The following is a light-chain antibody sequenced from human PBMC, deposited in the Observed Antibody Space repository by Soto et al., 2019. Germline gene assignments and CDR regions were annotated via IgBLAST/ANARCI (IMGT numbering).Light chain of an antibody. J-gene: IGKJ2*01. Sequence: DIQMTQSPSSLSASVGDRVTITCRASQSISIYLNWYQQKPGKAPKLLIYAASSLQSGVPSRLSSSGSGTDFTLTISILQPEDFATYYCQQSYSTPYPFGQATKLEIK. CDR2: AAS. V-gene: IGKV1-39*01. CDR1: QSISIY. CDR3: QQSYSTPYP.